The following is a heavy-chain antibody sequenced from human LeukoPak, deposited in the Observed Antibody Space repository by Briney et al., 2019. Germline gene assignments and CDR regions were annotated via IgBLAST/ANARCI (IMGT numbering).Heavy chain of an antibody. Sequence: PGGSLRLSCAASGFTFSDYGMHWVRQAPGKGLEWVAVMSYEGTNKYYADSVKGRFTISRDNSKNTLYLQMNSLRAEDTAVYYCASGYDFWSGYPYYFDYWGQGTPVTVSS. D-gene: IGHD3-3*01. CDR2: MSYEGTNK. V-gene: IGHV3-30*03. J-gene: IGHJ4*02. CDR1: GFTFSDYG. CDR3: ASGYDFWSGYPYYFDY.